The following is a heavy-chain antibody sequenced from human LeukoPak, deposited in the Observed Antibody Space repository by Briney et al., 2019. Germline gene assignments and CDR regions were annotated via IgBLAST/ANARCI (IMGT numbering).Heavy chain of an antibody. J-gene: IGHJ4*02. V-gene: IGHV3-30*02. CDR3: ANKLRSGSYLSY. D-gene: IGHD1-26*01. CDR2: IRYDGSNK. CDR1: GFTFSNCG. Sequence: GGSLRLSCAASGFTFSNCGMRWVRQAPGKGLEWVAFIRYDGSNKHYADSVKGRFTISRDNSKNTLYLEMRSLRAEDTAVYHCANKLRSGSYLSYWGQGTLVTVSS.